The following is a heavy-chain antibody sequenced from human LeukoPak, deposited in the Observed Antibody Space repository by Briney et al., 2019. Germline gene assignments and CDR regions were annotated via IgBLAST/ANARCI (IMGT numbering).Heavy chain of an antibody. D-gene: IGHD3-10*01. Sequence: GASVKVSCKASGGTFSSYAISWVRQAPGQGLEWMGRIIPIFGIANYAQKFQGRVTITADKSTSTAYMELRSLRPDDTAVYYCARDRRSGGLKGSNWFDPWGQGTLVTVSS. CDR3: ARDRRSGGLKGSNWFDP. V-gene: IGHV1-69*04. J-gene: IGHJ5*02. CDR2: IIPIFGIA. CDR1: GGTFSSYA.